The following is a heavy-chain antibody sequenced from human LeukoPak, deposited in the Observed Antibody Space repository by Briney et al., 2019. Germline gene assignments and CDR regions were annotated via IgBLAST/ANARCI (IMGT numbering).Heavy chain of an antibody. V-gene: IGHV3-23*01. J-gene: IGHJ3*02. CDR1: GFTFSSYA. D-gene: IGHD1-26*01. CDR3: AKDEVGFDAFDI. CDR2: ISGSGGST. Sequence: GGSLRLSCAASGFTFSSYAMSWVRQAPGRGLEWVSAISGSGGSTYYADSVKGRFTISRDNSKNTLYLQMNSLRAEDTAVYYCAKDEVGFDAFDIWGQGTVVTVSS.